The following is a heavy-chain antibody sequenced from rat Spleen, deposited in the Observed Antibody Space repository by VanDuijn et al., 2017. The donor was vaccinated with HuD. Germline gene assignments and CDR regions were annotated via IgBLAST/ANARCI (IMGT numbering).Heavy chain of an antibody. CDR3: AGNYPGITQIGPLAY. CDR2: ISTGGNT. Sequence: QVHLKESGPGLVQSSQTLSLTCTVSGFSLTSNGVSWVRQPPGEGLEWIAAISTGGNTYYNSPFKSRLSISRDTSKSQVFLKMNSLQTEDTAIYFCAGNYPGITQIGPLAYWGQGTLVTVSS. V-gene: IGHV2S12*01. D-gene: IGHD1-4*01. CDR1: GFSLTSNG. J-gene: IGHJ3*01.